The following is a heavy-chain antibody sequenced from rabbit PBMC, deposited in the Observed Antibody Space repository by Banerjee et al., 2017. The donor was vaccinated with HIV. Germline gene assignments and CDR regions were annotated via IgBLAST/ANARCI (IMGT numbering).Heavy chain of an antibody. V-gene: IGHV1S45*01. CDR2: IYAGSGGTT. Sequence: QEQLVESGGDLVQPEGSLTLTCTASGFSFSSSYWICWVRQAPGKGLEWIACIYAGSGGTTYYASWAKGRFTISKTSSTTVTLQMTSLTAADTATYFCARVRYASSSGYFDPYFNLWGQGTLVTVS. CDR1: GFSFSSSYW. D-gene: IGHD1-1*01. CDR3: ARVRYASSSGYFDPYFNL. J-gene: IGHJ4*01.